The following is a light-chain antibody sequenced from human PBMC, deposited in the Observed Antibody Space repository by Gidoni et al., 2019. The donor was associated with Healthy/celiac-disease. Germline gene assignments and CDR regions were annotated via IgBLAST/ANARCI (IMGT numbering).Light chain of an antibody. Sequence: EIMLTQSPGTLSLSPGEGATLSCRASQSVSSSYLAWYQQKPGQAPRLLIYGASSRATGIQDRFSGSGYGTDFTLTLSRLEPEDFAVYYCQQYGSSPWTFGQGTKVEIK. V-gene: IGKV3-20*01. CDR1: QSVSSSY. J-gene: IGKJ1*01. CDR3: QQYGSSPWT. CDR2: GAS.